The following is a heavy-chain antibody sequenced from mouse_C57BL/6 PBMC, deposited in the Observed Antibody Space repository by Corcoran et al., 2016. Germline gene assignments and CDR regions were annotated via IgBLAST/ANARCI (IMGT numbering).Heavy chain of an antibody. V-gene: IGHV1-19*01. CDR3: ARRYYGSRGYFDV. Sequence: EVQLQQSGPVLVKPGASVKMSCKASGYTFTDYYMNWVKQSHGKSLEWIGVINPYNGGTSYNQKFKGKATLTVDKSSSTAYMELNSLTSEDSAVYYCARRYYGSRGYFDVWGTGTTVTVSS. CDR1: GYTFTDYY. J-gene: IGHJ1*03. D-gene: IGHD1-1*01. CDR2: INPYNGGT.